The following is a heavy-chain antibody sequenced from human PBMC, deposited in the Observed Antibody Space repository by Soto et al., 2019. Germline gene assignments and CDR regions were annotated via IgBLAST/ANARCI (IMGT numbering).Heavy chain of an antibody. CDR2: INSDGSST. CDR1: GFTFSSYW. J-gene: IGHJ4*02. CDR3: ARDPDSSGWPYYFDY. Sequence: GGSLRLSCAASGFTFSSYWMHWVRQAPGKGLVWVSRINSDGSSTSYADSVKGRFTISRDKAKNTLYLQMNSLRAEDTAVYYCARDPDSSGWPYYFDYWGQGTLVTVSS. D-gene: IGHD6-19*01. V-gene: IGHV3-74*01.